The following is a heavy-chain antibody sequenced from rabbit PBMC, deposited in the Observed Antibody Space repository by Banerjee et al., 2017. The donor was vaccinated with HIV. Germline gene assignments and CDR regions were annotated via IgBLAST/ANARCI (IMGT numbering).Heavy chain of an antibody. CDR1: GFDFSSYW. J-gene: IGHJ4*01. Sequence: QEQLEESGGGLVQPGESLTLTCKASGFDFSSYWMCWVRQAPGKGLEWIACIYAGDGNTYYASWAKGRFTISKTSSTTVTLQMTSLTAADTATYFCARDGGRSVYTQYYFNLWGPGTLVTVS. CDR3: ARDGGRSVYTQYYFNL. D-gene: IGHD8-1*01. CDR2: IYAGDGNT. V-gene: IGHV1S45*01.